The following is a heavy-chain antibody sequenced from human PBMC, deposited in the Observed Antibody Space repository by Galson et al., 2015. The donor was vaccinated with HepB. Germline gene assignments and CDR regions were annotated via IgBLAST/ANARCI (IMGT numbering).Heavy chain of an antibody. D-gene: IGHD4-17*01. CDR2: IKQDGSEK. CDR3: ARALKNDYGDLYYLDY. Sequence: SLRLSCAASGFTFSSYWMSWVRQAPGKGLEWVANIKQDGSEKYYVDSVKGRFTISRDNAKNSLYLQMNSLRAEDTAVYYCARALKNDYGDLYYLDYWGQGTLVTVSS. CDR1: GFTFSSYW. V-gene: IGHV3-7*03. J-gene: IGHJ4*02.